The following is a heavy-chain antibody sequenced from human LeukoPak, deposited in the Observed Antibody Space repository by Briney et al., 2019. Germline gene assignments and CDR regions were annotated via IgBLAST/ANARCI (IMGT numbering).Heavy chain of an antibody. CDR1: GGSFIGYY. Sequence: SETLSLTCAVYGGSFIGYYWSWIRQPPGKGLEWIGEINHFGSTNYNPSLKSRVTISIDTSKNQFSLKLSSVTAADTAVYYCARHPYYYDSSGHYYGQYYFDYWGQGTLVTVSS. CDR2: INHFGST. J-gene: IGHJ4*02. V-gene: IGHV4-34*01. CDR3: ARHPYYYDSSGHYYGQYYFDY. D-gene: IGHD3-22*01.